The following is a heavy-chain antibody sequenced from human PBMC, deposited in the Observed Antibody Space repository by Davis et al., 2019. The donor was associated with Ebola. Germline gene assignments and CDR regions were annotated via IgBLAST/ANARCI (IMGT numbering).Heavy chain of an antibody. CDR3: AKDPLFDFWIGY. CDR1: GFTFSSYG. CDR2: IWYDGSNK. J-gene: IGHJ4*02. V-gene: IGHV3-33*06. Sequence: GESLKISCAASGFTFSSYGMHWVRQAPGKGLEWVAVIWYDGSNKYYADSVKGRFTISRDNSKNTLYLQMNSLRAEDTAVYYCAKDPLFDFWIGYWGQGTLVTVSS. D-gene: IGHD3-3*01.